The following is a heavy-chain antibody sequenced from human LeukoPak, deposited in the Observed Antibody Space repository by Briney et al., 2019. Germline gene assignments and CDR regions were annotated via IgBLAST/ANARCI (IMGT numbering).Heavy chain of an antibody. D-gene: IGHD6-13*01. V-gene: IGHV3-23*01. J-gene: IGHJ3*01. CDR1: GFIFSTCA. Sequence: GGSLRLSCTASGFIFSTCAMSWVRQAPGKGLEWVSAISGSGGTTYYADSVRGRFTISRDNSKNTLFLQMNSLRAEDTAVYYCAKDRSSSSWFDGYDFWGQGTMVTVST. CDR3: AKDRSSSSWFDGYDF. CDR2: ISGSGGTT.